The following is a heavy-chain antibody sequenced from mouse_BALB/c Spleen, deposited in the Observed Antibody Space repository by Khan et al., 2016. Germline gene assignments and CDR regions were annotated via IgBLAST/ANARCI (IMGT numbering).Heavy chain of an antibody. CDR2: INTYTGEP. D-gene: IGHD2-3*01. CDR1: GYTFTNYG. CDR3: ARRKIYDGYYDAMDY. V-gene: IGHV9-3-1*01. J-gene: IGHJ4*01. Sequence: QIQLVQSGPELKKPGETVKISCKASGYTFTNYGMNWVKQAPGKGLKWMGWINTYTGEPTYADDFKGRFAFSLETSASTAYLQINNLKNEDTATYFYARRKIYDGYYDAMDYWGQGTSVTVSS.